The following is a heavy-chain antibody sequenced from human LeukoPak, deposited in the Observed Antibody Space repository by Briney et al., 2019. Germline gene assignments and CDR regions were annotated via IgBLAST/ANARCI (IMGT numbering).Heavy chain of an antibody. CDR1: GFTFSSYG. J-gene: IGHJ4*02. CDR2: IRYDGSNK. Sequence: GGSLRLSCAASGFTFSSYGMHWVRQAPGKGLEWVAFIRYDGSNKDYADSVNGRCTSSRDNSKNTPYLQMNSLRAEDTAVYYCANDFYSGSSYMRGGYFDYWGQGTLVTVSS. V-gene: IGHV3-30*02. D-gene: IGHD1-26*01. CDR3: ANDFYSGSSYMRGGYFDY.